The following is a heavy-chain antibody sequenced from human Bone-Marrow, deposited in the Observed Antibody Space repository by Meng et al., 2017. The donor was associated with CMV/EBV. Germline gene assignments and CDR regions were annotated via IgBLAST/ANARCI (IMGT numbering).Heavy chain of an antibody. Sequence: SLKISCTASGFTFNSHVMYWVRQAPGKGPECVAVISYNGNKKYYIDSVKGRFTISRDNSKSTLYLQMNSLRSDDTSVYYCARDLVAAPGGFDYFYGMDVWGQGTTVTVSS. D-gene: IGHD6-13*01. CDR2: ISYNGNKK. CDR1: GFTFNSHV. V-gene: IGHV3-30-3*01. CDR3: ARDLVAAPGGFDYFYGMDV. J-gene: IGHJ6*02.